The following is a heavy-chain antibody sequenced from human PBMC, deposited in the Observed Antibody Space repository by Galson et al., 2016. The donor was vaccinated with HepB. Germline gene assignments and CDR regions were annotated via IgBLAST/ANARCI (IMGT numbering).Heavy chain of an antibody. J-gene: IGHJ5*02. V-gene: IGHV1-69*10. CDR1: GGTFNPYS. Sequence: SVKVSCKASGGTFNPYSVTWVRQAPGQGLEWIGGLIPAFHVSHYAQRFQGRVTFTADKSTNTIYMELSSLRSDDTAVYYCARGHDDVDIVTAAWGQGTLVTVSA. D-gene: IGHD5-12*01. CDR3: ARGHDDVDIVTAA. CDR2: LIPAFHVS.